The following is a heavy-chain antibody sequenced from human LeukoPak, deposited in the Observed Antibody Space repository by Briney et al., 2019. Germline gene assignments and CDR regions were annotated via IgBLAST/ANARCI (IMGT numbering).Heavy chain of an antibody. CDR1: GFTFSNYA. CDR3: ARSLKWNLVGFDY. D-gene: IGHD1-1*01. Sequence: GESLKISCAASGFTFSNYAMNWVRQAPGKGLEWVSVINDSGGNTFYADSVKGRFTISRDNSKNTLYLQMSSLRVEDAAVYYCARSLKWNLVGFDYWGQGTLVTVSS. CDR2: INDSGGNT. J-gene: IGHJ4*02. V-gene: IGHV3-23*01.